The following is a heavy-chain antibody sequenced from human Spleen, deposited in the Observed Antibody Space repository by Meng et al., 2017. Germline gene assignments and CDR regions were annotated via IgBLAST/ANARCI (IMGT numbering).Heavy chain of an antibody. J-gene: IGHJ4*02. CDR2: ISYSGSA. V-gene: IGHV4-30-4*01. Sequence: QVQLQESGPRLVKPSGTLSLTCAVSGGSIRSTNWWSWIRQPPGKGLEWIGYISYSGSAYYNPSLKSRLTISIDTSKNQFSLKVTSVTAADTAIYFCARDSAAAGNLDYWGQGTLVTVSS. CDR1: GGSIRSTNW. D-gene: IGHD6-13*01. CDR3: ARDSAAAGNLDY.